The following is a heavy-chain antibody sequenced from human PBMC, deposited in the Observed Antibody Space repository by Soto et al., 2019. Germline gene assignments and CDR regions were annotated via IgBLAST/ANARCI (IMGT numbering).Heavy chain of an antibody. CDR1: GGTFSSYA. CDR2: IIPIFGTA. J-gene: IGHJ5*02. CDR3: AGAVVVLRYSSSWNWFDP. D-gene: IGHD6-6*01. Sequence: VASVKVSCKASGGTFSSYAISWVRQAPGQGLEWMGGIIPIFGTANYAQKFQGRVTITADKSTSTAYMELSSLRSEDTAVYYCAGAVVVLRYSSSWNWFDPWGQGTLVTVSS. V-gene: IGHV1-69*06.